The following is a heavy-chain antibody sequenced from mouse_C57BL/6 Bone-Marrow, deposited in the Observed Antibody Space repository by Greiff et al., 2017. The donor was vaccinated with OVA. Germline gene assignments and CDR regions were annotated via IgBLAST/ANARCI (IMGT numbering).Heavy chain of an antibody. V-gene: IGHV1-72*01. J-gene: IGHJ2*01. Sequence: QVQLQQPGAELVKPGASVKLSCKASGYTFTSYWMHWVKQRPGRGLEWIGRIDPNRGGTKYNEKFKSKATLTVDNPSSTAYMQLSSLPYEDSAVYDCARSRGGRDYWGQGTTLTVSS. CDR1: GYTFTSYW. CDR2: IDPNRGGT. D-gene: IGHD1-1*02. CDR3: ARSRGGRDY.